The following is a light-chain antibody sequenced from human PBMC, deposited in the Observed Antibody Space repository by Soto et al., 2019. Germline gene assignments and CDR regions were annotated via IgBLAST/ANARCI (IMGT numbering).Light chain of an antibody. V-gene: IGLV2-11*01. CDR2: DVT. CDR1: SSDVGGYDY. J-gene: IGLJ1*01. CDR3: SSYAGTYTFYV. Sequence: QSALTQPRSVSGSPGQSVTISCTGTSSDVGGYDYVSWYQQHPGKAPKLMIYDVTKRPSGVPDRFSGSRSGNTASLTISGLQAEDDADYYCSSYAGTYTFYVFGTGTKLTVL.